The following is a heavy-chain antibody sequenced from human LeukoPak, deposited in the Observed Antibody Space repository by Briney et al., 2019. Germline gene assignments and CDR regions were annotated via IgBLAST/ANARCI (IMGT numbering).Heavy chain of an antibody. D-gene: IGHD3-10*01. V-gene: IGHV3-21*01. CDR2: ISSSSSYI. CDR1: GFTFSSYS. J-gene: IGHJ5*02. Sequence: GGSLRLSCAASGFTFSSYSMNWVRQAPGKGLEWVSSISSSSSYIYYADSVKGRFTISRDNAKNSLYLQMNSLRAEDTAVYYCARGPRNRSRGGGFDPWGQGTLVTVSS. CDR3: ARGPRNRSRGGGFDP.